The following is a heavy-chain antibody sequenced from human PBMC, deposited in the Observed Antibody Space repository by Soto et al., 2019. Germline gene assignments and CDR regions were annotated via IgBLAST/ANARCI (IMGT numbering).Heavy chain of an antibody. Sequence: QVQLQESGPGLVKPSGTLSLTCAVSGDSINSSNWWSWVRQPPGKGLEWIGEIYHSGTINYNPSLKSRISISLDKSKNQFYLKLNSVTAADTAVYFCASSKRPTVLVDYWGQGDLVTVSS. CDR3: ASSKRPTVLVDY. CDR1: GDSINSSNW. CDR2: IYHSGTI. V-gene: IGHV4-4*02. D-gene: IGHD2-8*02. J-gene: IGHJ4*02.